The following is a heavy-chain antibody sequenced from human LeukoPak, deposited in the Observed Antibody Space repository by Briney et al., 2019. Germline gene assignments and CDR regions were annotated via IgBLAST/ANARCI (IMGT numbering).Heavy chain of an antibody. D-gene: IGHD6-13*01. Sequence: SETLSLTCTVSGGSISSYYWSWIRQPAGKGLEWIGRIYTSGSTNYNPSLKSRVTMSVDTSKNQFSLKLSSVTAADTAVYYCARVPAIAAAGRVRNNWFDPWGQGTLVIVSS. V-gene: IGHV4-4*07. CDR2: IYTSGST. CDR3: ARVPAIAAAGRVRNNWFDP. J-gene: IGHJ5*02. CDR1: GGSISSYY.